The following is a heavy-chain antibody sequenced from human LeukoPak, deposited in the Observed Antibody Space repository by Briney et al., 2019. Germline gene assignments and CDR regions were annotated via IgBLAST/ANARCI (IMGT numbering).Heavy chain of an antibody. V-gene: IGHV3-23*01. J-gene: IGHJ3*02. CDR2: ISGSGGST. CDR3: AKDFRYSSSWYGAFDI. Sequence: GGSLRLSCAASGFTLSSHLMSWVRQAPGKGLEWVSAISGSGGSTYYADSVKGRFTISRDNSKNTLYLQMNSLRAEDTAVYYCAKDFRYSSSWYGAFDIWGQGTMVTVSS. D-gene: IGHD6-13*01. CDR1: GFTLSSHL.